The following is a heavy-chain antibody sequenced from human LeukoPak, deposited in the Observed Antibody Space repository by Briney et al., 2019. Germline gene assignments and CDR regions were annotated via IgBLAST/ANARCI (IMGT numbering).Heavy chain of an antibody. J-gene: IGHJ3*02. Sequence: PSETLSLTCTVSGGSISSSSYYWGWVRQAPGKGLEWVSSISSSSSYIYYADSVKGRFTISRDNAKNSLYLQMNSLRAEDTAVYYCARADAFDIWGQGTMVTVSS. CDR3: ARADAFDI. CDR1: GGSISSSSYY. V-gene: IGHV3-21*01. CDR2: ISSSSSYI.